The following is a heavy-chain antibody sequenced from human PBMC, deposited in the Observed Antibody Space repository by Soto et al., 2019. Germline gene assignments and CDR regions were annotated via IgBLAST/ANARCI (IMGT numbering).Heavy chain of an antibody. Sequence: QVTLKESCPVLVKPTETLTLTCTGSGFSLSNARMGVSWIRQPPGKALEWLAHIFSNDEKSYSTSLKSRLTTSKDTSKSQVVLTMTNMDPVDTATYYCARITVTYDFWSRYYGGFDYWGEGTLVVVSS. D-gene: IGHD3-3*01. CDR1: GFSLSNARMG. V-gene: IGHV2-26*01. CDR2: IFSNDEK. CDR3: ARITVTYDFWSRYYGGFDY. J-gene: IGHJ4*02.